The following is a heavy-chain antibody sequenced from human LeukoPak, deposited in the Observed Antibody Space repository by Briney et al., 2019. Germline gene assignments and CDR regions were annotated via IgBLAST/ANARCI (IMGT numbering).Heavy chain of an antibody. CDR3: AKAPDYIVPRSLDY. J-gene: IGHJ4*02. D-gene: IGHD4-11*01. CDR2: IIPILGIA. Sequence: SVKVSCKASGGTFSSYAISWVRQAPGQGLEWMGRIIPILGIANYAQKFQGRVTITADKSTSTAYMELSSLRSEDTAVYYCAKAPDYIVPRSLDYWGQGTLVTVSS. CDR1: GGTFSSYA. V-gene: IGHV1-69*04.